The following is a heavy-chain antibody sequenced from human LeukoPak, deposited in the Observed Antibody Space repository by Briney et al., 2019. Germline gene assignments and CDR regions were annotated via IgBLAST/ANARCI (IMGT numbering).Heavy chain of an antibody. CDR1: SGSINSYW. J-gene: IGHJ4*02. CDR3: ARAGYTTSSYRFDY. Sequence: ASETLSLTCSVSSGSINSYWWSWIRQPAGKGLEFIGRIYTTGMTNYNPSLKSRVSMSVDTSKNQFSLELRSVTAADTAVYFCARAGYTTSSYRFDYWGQGALVTVSS. CDR2: IYTTGMT. D-gene: IGHD3-16*02. V-gene: IGHV4-4*07.